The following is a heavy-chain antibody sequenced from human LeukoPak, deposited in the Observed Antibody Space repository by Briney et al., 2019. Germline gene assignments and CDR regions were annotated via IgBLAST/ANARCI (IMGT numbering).Heavy chain of an antibody. D-gene: IGHD1-7*01. CDR3: AKDRDKRNYYFDY. V-gene: IGHV3-30*02. Sequence: GGSLRLSCAASGFTFSSYGMHWVRQAPGKGLEWVAFIRYDGSDKDYVDSVKGRFTISRDNSKNTLYLQMNSLRAEDTAVYYCAKDRDKRNYYFDYWGQGTLVTVSS. CDR2: IRYDGSDK. J-gene: IGHJ4*02. CDR1: GFTFSSYG.